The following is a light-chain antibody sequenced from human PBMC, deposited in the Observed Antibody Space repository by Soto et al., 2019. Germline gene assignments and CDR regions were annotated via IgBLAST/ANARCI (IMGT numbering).Light chain of an antibody. CDR2: DVS. J-gene: IGLJ2*01. Sequence: QSALTQPASVSGSPGPSITISCTGTSSDVGGYNYVSWYQQHPGKAPKLMIYDVSSRPSGVSNRFSGSKSGNTASLTISGLLSEDEADYYCTSYTTNTPPLFGGGTKLTVL. V-gene: IGLV2-14*03. CDR3: TSYTTNTPPL. CDR1: SSDVGGYNY.